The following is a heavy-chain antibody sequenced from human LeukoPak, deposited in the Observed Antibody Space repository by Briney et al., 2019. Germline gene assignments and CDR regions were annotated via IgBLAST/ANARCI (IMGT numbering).Heavy chain of an antibody. D-gene: IGHD5-18*01. CDR2: VYYSGSS. V-gene: IGHV4-39*01. Sequence: TSEILSLTCTVSGGSLSSSTYYWGRVRPPPGEGLEWIGSVYYSGSSYYNPSLRSRVTISVDTSKNQFSLKLSSVTAADTAVYYCARGYYYFDYWGQGTLLTVSS. CDR1: GGSLSSSTYY. J-gene: IGHJ4*02. CDR3: ARGYYYFDY.